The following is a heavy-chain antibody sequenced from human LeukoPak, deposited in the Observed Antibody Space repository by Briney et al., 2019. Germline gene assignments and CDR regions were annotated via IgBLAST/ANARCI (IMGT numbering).Heavy chain of an antibody. CDR3: AAIGGSGYYRY. CDR2: IIPIFGTA. D-gene: IGHD3-22*01. CDR1: GGTFSSYA. Sequence: SVRVSCKASGGTFSSYAISWVRQAPGQGPEWMGGIIPIFGTANYAQKFQGRVTITADESTSTAYMELSSLRSEDTAVYYCAAIGGSGYYRYWGQGTLVTVSS. J-gene: IGHJ4*02. V-gene: IGHV1-69*01.